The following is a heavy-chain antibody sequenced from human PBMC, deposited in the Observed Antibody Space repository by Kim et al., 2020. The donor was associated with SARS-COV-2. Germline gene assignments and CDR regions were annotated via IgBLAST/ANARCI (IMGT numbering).Heavy chain of an antibody. CDR3: ARDRAYGDYRRWFDP. Sequence: PTLKSRVPISVDTSKNQFSLKLSSVTAADTAVYYCARDRAYGDYRRWFDPWGQGTLVTVSS. V-gene: IGHV4-59*01. D-gene: IGHD4-17*01. J-gene: IGHJ5*02.